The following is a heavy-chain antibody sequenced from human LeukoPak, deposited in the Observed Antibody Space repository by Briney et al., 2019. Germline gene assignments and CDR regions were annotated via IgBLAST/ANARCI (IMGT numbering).Heavy chain of an antibody. V-gene: IGHV3-20*04. Sequence: GGSLRLSCAASGFTFDDYGMSWVRQAPGKGLEWVSGINWNGGSTGYADSVKGRFTISRDNAKNSLYLQMNSLRAEDTALYYCARDFLGDTAMAWDYWGQGTLVTVSS. J-gene: IGHJ4*02. CDR1: GFTFDDYG. CDR2: INWNGGST. CDR3: ARDFLGDTAMAWDY. D-gene: IGHD5-18*01.